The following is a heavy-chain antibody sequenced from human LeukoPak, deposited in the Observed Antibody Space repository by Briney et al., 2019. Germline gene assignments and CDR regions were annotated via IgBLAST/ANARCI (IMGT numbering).Heavy chain of an antibody. J-gene: IGHJ4*02. CDR2: IYTSGST. CDR3: ASGNTLKGVDY. CDR1: GDSIRSNNYY. V-gene: IGHV4-61*02. Sequence: PSETLSLTCSVSGDSIRSNNYYWPWVRQPAGKGLEWIGRIYTSGSTLYSPSLQSRVTISIDKSKNQFSLRLTSVTAADTAVYYCASGNTLKGVDYWGQGTLVSVSS. D-gene: IGHD2/OR15-2a*01.